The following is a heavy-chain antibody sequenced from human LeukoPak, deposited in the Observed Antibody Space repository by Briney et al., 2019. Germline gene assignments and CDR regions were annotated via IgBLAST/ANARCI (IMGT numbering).Heavy chain of an antibody. D-gene: IGHD3-10*01. CDR1: GGSISSYY. V-gene: IGHV4-4*07. Sequence: SEALSLTCTVSGGSISSYYWSWIRQPAGKGLEWIGRIYTSGSTNYNPSLKNRVTMSVDTSKNQFSLKLSSVTAADTAVYYCASEGAYYGSGSRFDYWGQGTLVTVSS. CDR3: ASEGAYYGSGSRFDY. J-gene: IGHJ4*02. CDR2: IYTSGST.